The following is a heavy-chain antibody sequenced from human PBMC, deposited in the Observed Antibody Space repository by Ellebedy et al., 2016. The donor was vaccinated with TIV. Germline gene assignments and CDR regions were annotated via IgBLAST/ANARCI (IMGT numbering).Heavy chain of an antibody. CDR2: IYSGGST. CDR3: ARVFQSYGFDY. V-gene: IGHV3-66*01. CDR1: GFTVSSNY. Sequence: GESLKISCAASGFTVSSNYMSWVRQAPGKGLEWVSVIYSGGSTYYADSVKGRFTISRDKSKNSVFLQMNSLRAEDTAVYYCARVFQSYGFDYWGQGTLVTVSS. D-gene: IGHD5-18*01. J-gene: IGHJ4*02.